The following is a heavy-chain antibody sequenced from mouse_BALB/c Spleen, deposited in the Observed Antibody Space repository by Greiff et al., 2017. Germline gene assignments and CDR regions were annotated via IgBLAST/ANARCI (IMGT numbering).Heavy chain of an antibody. CDR2: IWGGGST. Sequence: VQLVESGPGLVAPSQSLSITCTVSGFSLTDYGVSWIRQPPGKGLEWLGVIWGGGSTYYNSALKSRLSISKDNSKSQVFLKMNSLQTDDTAMYYCAKQEGYGTYYYAMDYWGQGTSVTVSS. D-gene: IGHD2-2*01. V-gene: IGHV2-6-5*01. J-gene: IGHJ4*01. CDR3: AKQEGYGTYYYAMDY. CDR1: GFSLTDYG.